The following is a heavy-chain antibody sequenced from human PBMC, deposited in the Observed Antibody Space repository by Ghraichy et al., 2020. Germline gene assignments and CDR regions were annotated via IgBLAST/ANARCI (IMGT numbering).Heavy chain of an antibody. Sequence: GGSLRLSCEASGFTFRDYNMNWVRQAPGKGLEWVASIISGDYFYYADSVMGRFTISRHNAKNSLYLQRNSLRVEDTAVYYCSRDACITCLLDSWGQGILVTVSS. V-gene: IGHV3-69-1*01. J-gene: IGHJ4*02. CDR2: IISGDYF. D-gene: IGHD3-10*01. CDR1: GFTFRDYN. CDR3: SRDACITCLLDS.